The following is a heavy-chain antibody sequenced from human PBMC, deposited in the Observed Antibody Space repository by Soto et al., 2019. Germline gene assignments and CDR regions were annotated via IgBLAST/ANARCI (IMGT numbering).Heavy chain of an antibody. CDR3: AREQIAARPRYYYYGMDV. V-gene: IGHV3-53*01. J-gene: IGHJ6*02. D-gene: IGHD6-6*01. Sequence: GGSLRLSCAASGFTVSSNYMSWVRQAPGKGLEWVSVIYSGGSTYYADSVKGRFTISRDNSKNTLYLQMNSLRAEDTAVYYCAREQIAARPRYYYYGMDVWGQGTTVTVSS. CDR2: IYSGGST. CDR1: GFTVSSNY.